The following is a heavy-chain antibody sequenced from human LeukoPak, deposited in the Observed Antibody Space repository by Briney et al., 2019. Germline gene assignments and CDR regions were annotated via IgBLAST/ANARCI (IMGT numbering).Heavy chain of an antibody. V-gene: IGHV3-7*01. Sequence: GGSLRLSCAAAGFTFSSYWMSWVRQAPGKGLGWVANIKQDGSEKYYVDSVKGRFTISRDNAKNSLYLQMNSLRAEDTAVYYCARDDCSSISCYHNWFDPWGQGTLVTVSS. D-gene: IGHD2-2*01. CDR3: ARDDCSSISCYHNWFDP. J-gene: IGHJ5*02. CDR2: IKQDGSEK. CDR1: GFTFSSYW.